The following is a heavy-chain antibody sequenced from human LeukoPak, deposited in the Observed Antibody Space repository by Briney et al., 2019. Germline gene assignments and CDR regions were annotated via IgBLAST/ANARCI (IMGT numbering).Heavy chain of an antibody. V-gene: IGHV3-23*01. CDR2: ISGSGGST. CDR3: AREMGRGAVHYYYYMDV. J-gene: IGHJ6*03. CDR1: GFTFSSYA. Sequence: GGSLRLSCAASGFTFSSYAMSWVRQAPGKGLEWVSAISGSGGSTYYADSVKGRFTISRDNSKNTLYLQMNSLRAEDTAVYYCAREMGRGAVHYYYYMDVWAKGPRSPSP. D-gene: IGHD3-10*01.